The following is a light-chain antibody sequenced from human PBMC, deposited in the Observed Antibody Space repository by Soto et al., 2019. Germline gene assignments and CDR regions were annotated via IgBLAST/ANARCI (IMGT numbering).Light chain of an antibody. V-gene: IGLV2-14*01. CDR1: SSDVGGYNY. J-gene: IGLJ3*02. Sequence: QSALTQPASVSGSPGQSITFSCTGTSSDVGGYNYVSWYQQHPGKAPKLMIFEVNNRPSGVSNRFSGSKSGNTASLTISGLQAEDEADYYCSSYSSITTVVFGGGTKLTV. CDR3: SSYSSITTVV. CDR2: EVN.